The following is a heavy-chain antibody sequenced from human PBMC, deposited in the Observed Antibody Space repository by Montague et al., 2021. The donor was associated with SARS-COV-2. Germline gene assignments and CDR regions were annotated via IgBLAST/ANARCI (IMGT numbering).Heavy chain of an antibody. CDR2: IYYSGST. V-gene: IGHV4-39*07. J-gene: IGHJ4*02. D-gene: IGHD3-22*01. CDR3: ARGWFSPMLVVVIRGPFDY. CDR1: GGSISSSSYY. Sequence: SETPSLTCTVSGGSISSSSYYWGWIRQPPGKGLEWIGTIYYSGSTYYNPSLKSRVTISVDTSKNQFSLKLSSVTAADTAVYYCARGWFSPMLVVVIRGPFDYWGQGALVTVSS.